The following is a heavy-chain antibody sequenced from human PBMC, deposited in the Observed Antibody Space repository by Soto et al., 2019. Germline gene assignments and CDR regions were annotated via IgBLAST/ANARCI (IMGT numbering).Heavy chain of an antibody. J-gene: IGHJ4*02. V-gene: IGHV3-48*02. CDR3: ADDEDGDSDFDS. CDR2: ISSSGSTI. Sequence: EVQLVESGGGLVQPGGSLRLSCAASGFTFSSYGMNWVRQAPGKGLEWVSYISSSGSTIYYAESVRGRFSTSRDNAKNSLYLQMDSLRDEDTAVYFCADDEDGDSDFDSWGQGTLVTVSS. D-gene: IGHD4-17*01. CDR1: GFTFSSYG.